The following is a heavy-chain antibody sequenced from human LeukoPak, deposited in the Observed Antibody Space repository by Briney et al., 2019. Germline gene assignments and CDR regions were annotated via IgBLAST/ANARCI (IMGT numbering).Heavy chain of an antibody. J-gene: IGHJ6*03. D-gene: IGHD2-2*01. CDR2: ISGSTSTI. Sequence: PGGSLRLSCAASGFTFSHYNMNWVRQAPGKALEWVSYISGSTSTIYYADSVKGRFTISRDNAKNSLYLQMNSLRAEDTAVYYCARDTTWDYYYYFYMDVWGKGTTVTVSS. V-gene: IGHV3-48*01. CDR3: ARDTTWDYYYYFYMDV. CDR1: GFTFSHYN.